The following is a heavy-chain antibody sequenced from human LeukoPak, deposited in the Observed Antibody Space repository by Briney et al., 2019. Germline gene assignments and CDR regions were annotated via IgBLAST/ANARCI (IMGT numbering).Heavy chain of an antibody. CDR1: GYTFTGYY. V-gene: IGHV1-2*02. D-gene: IGHD3-16*01. CDR2: INPNSGGT. CDR3: ARSDYVWGSSDY. Sequence: ASVKVSCKASGYTFTGYYMHWVRQAPGQGLEWMGRINPNSGGTNYAQKFQGRVTMTRDTSISTAYMELSRLRSDDTAVYYCARSDYVWGSSDYWGQGTLVTVSS. J-gene: IGHJ4*02.